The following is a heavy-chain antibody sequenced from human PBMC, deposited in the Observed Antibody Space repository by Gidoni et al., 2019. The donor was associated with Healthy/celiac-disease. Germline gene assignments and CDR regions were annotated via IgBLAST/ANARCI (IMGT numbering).Heavy chain of an antibody. V-gene: IGHV3-30*18. CDR1: GFTFSSYG. CDR3: AKDQSPNRNIVVVPAAKVYYYGMDV. J-gene: IGHJ6*02. Sequence: QVQLVESGGGVVQPGRSLRLSCAASGFTFSSYGMHWVRQAPGKGLEWVAVISYDGSNKYYADSVKGRFTISRDNSKNTLYLQMNSLRAEDTAVYYCAKDQSPNRNIVVVPAAKVYYYGMDVWGQGTTVTVSS. CDR2: ISYDGSNK. D-gene: IGHD2-2*01.